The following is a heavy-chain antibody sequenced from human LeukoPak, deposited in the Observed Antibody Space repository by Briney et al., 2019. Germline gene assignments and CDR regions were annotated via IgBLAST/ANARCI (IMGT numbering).Heavy chain of an antibody. CDR1: GFTFSNYP. V-gene: IGHV3-30*18. Sequence: GGSLRLSCTASGFTFSNYPMHWFRQAPGKGLEWVAAISYEGNNKYEADSVKGRFTISRDNSKNTLYLQMNSLRAEDTAVYSCAKETDYNYIYYFDYWGQGTLVTVSS. CDR3: AKETDYNYIYYFDY. J-gene: IGHJ4*02. D-gene: IGHD5-24*01. CDR2: ISYEGNNK.